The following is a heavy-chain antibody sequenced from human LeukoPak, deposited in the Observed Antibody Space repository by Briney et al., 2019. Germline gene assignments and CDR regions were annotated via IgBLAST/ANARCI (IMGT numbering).Heavy chain of an antibody. Sequence: SETLSLTCTVSGGSIISSSYYWGWIRQPPGKGLEWMGSIYYSGSTYYNPSLKGRVTISVDTSKNHFSLKLSSVTAADTAVYYCARGPYGPRALYAFDIWGQGTMVTVSS. D-gene: IGHD4-17*01. CDR3: ARGPYGPRALYAFDI. CDR1: GGSIISSSYY. V-gene: IGHV4-39*07. J-gene: IGHJ3*02. CDR2: IYYSGST.